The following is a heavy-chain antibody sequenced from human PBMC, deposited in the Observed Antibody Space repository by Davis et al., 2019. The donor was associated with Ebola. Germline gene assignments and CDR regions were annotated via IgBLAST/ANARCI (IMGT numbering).Heavy chain of an antibody. Sequence: AASVKVSCKASGGTFSTYAIDWVRQAPGQGLEWMGRIIPMLGIPNYAQRFQGRVTITADKSTSTAYMELSSLRSEDTAMYYCARDLGTGMATEGGQGTLVTVSS. CDR2: IIPMLGIP. J-gene: IGHJ4*02. CDR1: GGTFSTYA. CDR3: ARDLGTGMATE. D-gene: IGHD5-18*01. V-gene: IGHV1-69*04.